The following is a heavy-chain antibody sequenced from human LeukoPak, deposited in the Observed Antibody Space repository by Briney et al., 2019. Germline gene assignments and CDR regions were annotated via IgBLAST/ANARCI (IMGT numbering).Heavy chain of an antibody. D-gene: IGHD3-3*01. J-gene: IGHJ4*02. V-gene: IGHV3-23*01. CDR2: ISGSGGST. CDR3: AKRGDYDFWSGYYAPFDY. CDR1: GFTFSSYA. Sequence: GGSLRLSCAASGFTFSSYAMSWVRQAPGKGLEWVSAISGSGGSTYYADSVKGRFTISRDNSKNTLYLQMNSLRAEDTAVYYCAKRGDYDFWSGYYAPFDYWGQETLVTVSS.